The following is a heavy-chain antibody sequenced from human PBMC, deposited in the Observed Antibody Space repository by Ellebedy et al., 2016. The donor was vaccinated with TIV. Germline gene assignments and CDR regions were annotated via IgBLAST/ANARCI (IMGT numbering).Heavy chain of an antibody. V-gene: IGHV3-21*01. CDR3: ARDPYNYGYFDY. Sequence: PGGSLRLSCAASGFTFSSYTIIWVRQAPGKGLEWVSSITGSSNYIYYVDSVKGRFTIFRDNAKNSRSLQMNRLRAEDTDVYYCARDPYNYGYFDYWGQGTLVTVSS. J-gene: IGHJ4*02. CDR2: ITGSSNYI. CDR1: GFTFSSYT. D-gene: IGHD5-18*01.